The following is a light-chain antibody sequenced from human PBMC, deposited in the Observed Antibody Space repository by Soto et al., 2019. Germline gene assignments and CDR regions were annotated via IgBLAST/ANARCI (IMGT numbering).Light chain of an antibody. CDR3: QQYHSYSRLT. Sequence: DIQMTQSPSTLSASVGDRVTITCRASQSISSWLAWYQQKPGKAPKLLIYKASSLESGVPSRFSGSGSGTEFTLTISSLQPDDFATYYCQQYHSYSRLTFGGGTKVEIK. J-gene: IGKJ4*01. CDR1: QSISSW. CDR2: KAS. V-gene: IGKV1-5*03.